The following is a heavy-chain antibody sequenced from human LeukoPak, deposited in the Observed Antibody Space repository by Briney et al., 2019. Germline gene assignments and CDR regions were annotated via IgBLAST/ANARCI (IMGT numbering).Heavy chain of an antibody. Sequence: GGSLRLSCAASGFTFSSYEMNWVRQAPGKGLEWVSYISCSGSTIYYADSVKGRFTISRDNAKNSLYLQMNSLRAEDTAVYYCARDKAVVAAHFDYWGQGTLVTVSS. D-gene: IGHD2-15*01. CDR2: ISCSGSTI. V-gene: IGHV3-48*03. CDR1: GFTFSSYE. CDR3: ARDKAVVAAHFDY. J-gene: IGHJ4*02.